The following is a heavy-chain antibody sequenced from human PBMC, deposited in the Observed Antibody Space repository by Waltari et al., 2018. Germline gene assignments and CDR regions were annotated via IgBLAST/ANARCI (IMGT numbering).Heavy chain of an antibody. V-gene: IGHV4-34*01. J-gene: IGHJ4*02. CDR3: ARGKARYSSGWYVLFDY. CDR2: INHSGST. Sequence: QVQLQQWGAGLLKPSETLSLTCAVYGGSFSGYYWIWIRPPPRKGLEWIGEINHSGSTNYNPSLKSRVTISVDTSKNQFSLKLSSVTAADTAVYYCARGKARYSSGWYVLFDYWGQGTLVTVSS. CDR1: GGSFSGYY. D-gene: IGHD6-19*01.